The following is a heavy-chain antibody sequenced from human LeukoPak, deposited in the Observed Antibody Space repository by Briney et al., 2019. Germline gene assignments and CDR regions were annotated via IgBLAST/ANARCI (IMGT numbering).Heavy chain of an antibody. CDR3: ARDTAAAGNFDY. CDR1: GGSISSGSYY. CDR2: IYYSGST. J-gene: IGHJ4*02. V-gene: IGHV4-61*10. D-gene: IGHD6-13*01. Sequence: SQTLSLTCTVSGGSISSGSYYWSWIRQPAGKGLEWIGYIYYSGSTNYNPSLKSRVTISVDTSKNQFSLKLSSVTAADTAVYYCARDTAAAGNFDYWGQGTLVTVSS.